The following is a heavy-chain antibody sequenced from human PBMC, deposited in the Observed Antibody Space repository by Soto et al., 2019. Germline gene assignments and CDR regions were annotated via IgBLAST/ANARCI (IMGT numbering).Heavy chain of an antibody. CDR3: ARDRADYDILTGYNYYYYGMDV. CDR1: GGSISSGDYY. V-gene: IGHV4-30-4*01. CDR2: IYYSGST. D-gene: IGHD3-9*01. J-gene: IGHJ6*02. Sequence: SETLSLTCTVSGGSISSGDYYWSWIRQPPGKGLEWIGYIYYSGSTYYNPSLKSRVTISVDTSKNQFSLKLSSVTAADTAVYYCARDRADYDILTGYNYYYYGMDVWGQGTTVTSP.